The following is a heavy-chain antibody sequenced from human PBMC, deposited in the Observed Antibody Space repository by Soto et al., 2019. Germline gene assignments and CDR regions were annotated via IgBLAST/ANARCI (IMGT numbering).Heavy chain of an antibody. J-gene: IGHJ4*02. CDR1: GFTFSSYG. V-gene: IGHV3-30*18. Sequence: QVQLVESGGGVVQPGRSLRLSCAASGFTFSSYGMQWFRQAPGKGLEWVAVISDDGSNKYYADSVKGRFTISRDNSKNTLYLQMNSLRAEDTAVYYCAKAVMYYYAYWGQGTLVTVSS. CDR2: ISDDGSNK. D-gene: IGHD3-10*01. CDR3: AKAVMYYYAY.